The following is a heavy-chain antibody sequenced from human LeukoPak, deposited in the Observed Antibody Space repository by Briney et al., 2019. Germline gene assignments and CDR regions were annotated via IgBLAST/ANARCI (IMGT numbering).Heavy chain of an antibody. Sequence: GESLKISCKGSGYSFISYWIAWVRQMPGKGLEWMGIIYPGDSDTRYSPSFQGQVTISADKSTSTAYLQWSSLKASDTAMYYCARQWGLNWFDPWGQGTLVTVFS. CDR3: ARQWGLNWFDP. J-gene: IGHJ5*02. D-gene: IGHD3-16*01. V-gene: IGHV5-51*01. CDR1: GYSFISYW. CDR2: IYPGDSDT.